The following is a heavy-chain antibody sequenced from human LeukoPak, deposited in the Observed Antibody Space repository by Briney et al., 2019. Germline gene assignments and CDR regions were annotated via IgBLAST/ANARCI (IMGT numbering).Heavy chain of an antibody. D-gene: IGHD2-2*01. Sequence: SVPVSCMASGYTFTSYDFNWVRQATGQGREWMGWMNPNSGNTGYAQKYQGRDTMTSNTSINTDYMELSSLKSDDTAVYYCALYCSSTSCYDDYWRQGTQVTVSS. J-gene: IGHJ4*02. V-gene: IGHV1-8*01. CDR1: GYTFTSYD. CDR3: ALYCSSTSCYDDY. CDR2: MNPNSGNT.